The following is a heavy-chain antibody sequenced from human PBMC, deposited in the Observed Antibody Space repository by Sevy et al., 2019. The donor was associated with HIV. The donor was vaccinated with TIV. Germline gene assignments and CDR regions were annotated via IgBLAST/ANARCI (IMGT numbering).Heavy chain of an antibody. Sequence: GGSLRLSCAASGFTFSYYNMNWVRQAPGKGLEWDSSISSGSSYVYHADSVKGRFTISRDNAKNSLYLQMNSLRTEDTAVYYCASPLHYYDSPSAYWGQGTQVTVSS. V-gene: IGHV3-21*01. D-gene: IGHD3-22*01. J-gene: IGHJ4*02. CDR1: GFTFSYYN. CDR2: ISSGSSYV. CDR3: ASPLHYYDSPSAY.